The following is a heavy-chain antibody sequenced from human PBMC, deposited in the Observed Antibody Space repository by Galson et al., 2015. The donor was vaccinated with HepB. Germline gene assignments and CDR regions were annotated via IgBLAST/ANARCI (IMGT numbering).Heavy chain of an antibody. V-gene: IGHV4-59*01. D-gene: IGHD1-26*01. CDR2: IFSIATT. CDR1: GVSLSNYH. CDR3: ARDRPGAGAFDF. J-gene: IGHJ3*01. Sequence: TLSLTCSVSGVSLSNYHWNWIRQSPEKGLEWIGYIFSIATTNYNPSLQSRISISVDTSKNQFSLTLRSVTAADTAVYYCARDRPGAGAFDFWGQGAMVIVSS.